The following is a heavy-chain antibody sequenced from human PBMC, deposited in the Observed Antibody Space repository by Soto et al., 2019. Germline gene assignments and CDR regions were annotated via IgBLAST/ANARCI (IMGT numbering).Heavy chain of an antibody. CDR2: ISAYNGNT. J-gene: IGHJ4*02. D-gene: IGHD4-17*01. CDR1: GYTFTSYG. Sequence: QVQLVQSGAEVKKPGASVKVSCKASGYTFTSYGVSWVRQAPGTGHEWMGWISAYNGNTNYAQKLQGRVTMTTDTSTSTAYMELRSLRSDDTAVYCCARDWETTVTTQPDYWGQGTLVTVSS. CDR3: ARDWETTVTTQPDY. V-gene: IGHV1-18*01.